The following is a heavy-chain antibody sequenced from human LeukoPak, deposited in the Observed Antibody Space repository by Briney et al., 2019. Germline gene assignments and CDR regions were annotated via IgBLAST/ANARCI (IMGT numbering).Heavy chain of an antibody. CDR2: ISSSSSYI. Sequence: PGGSLRLSCAPSGFTFSSYSMNWVRQAPGKGLEWVSSISSSSSYIYYADSVKGRFTISRDNAKNSLYLQMNSLRAEDTAVYYCATEGTYYYGMDVWGKGTTVTVSS. CDR3: ATEGTYYYGMDV. V-gene: IGHV3-21*01. J-gene: IGHJ6*04. D-gene: IGHD3-10*01. CDR1: GFTFSSYS.